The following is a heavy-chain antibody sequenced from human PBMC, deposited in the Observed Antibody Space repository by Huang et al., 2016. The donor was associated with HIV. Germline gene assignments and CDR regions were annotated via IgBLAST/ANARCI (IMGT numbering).Heavy chain of an antibody. J-gene: IGHJ4*02. D-gene: IGHD2-15*01. V-gene: IGHV3-48*04. Sequence: EVQLVESGGGLVQPGTSLRLSGAASGFTFGDFNMNLVRQAPGKGLEWITYMSSSSNSKLYAYSVKGRFTISRDNARNSLYLQLKSLRVEDTAVYYCARESCSGGTCYLFDFWGQGVLVTVSS. CDR1: GFTFGDFN. CDR2: MSSSSNSK. CDR3: ARESCSGGTCYLFDF.